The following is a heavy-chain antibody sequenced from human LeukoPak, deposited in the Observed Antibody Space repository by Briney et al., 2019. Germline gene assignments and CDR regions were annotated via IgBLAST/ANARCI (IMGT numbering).Heavy chain of an antibody. CDR3: ARAENIVVVPAAIFDP. CDR1: GYTFTGYY. CDR2: INPNSGGT. J-gene: IGHJ5*02. V-gene: IGHV1-2*02. Sequence: ASVKVSCKASGYTFTGYYMHWVRQAPGLGLEWMGWINPNSGGTNYAQKFQGRVTMTRDTSISTAYMELSRLRSDDTAVYYCARAENIVVVPAAIFDPWGQGTLVTVSS. D-gene: IGHD2-2*02.